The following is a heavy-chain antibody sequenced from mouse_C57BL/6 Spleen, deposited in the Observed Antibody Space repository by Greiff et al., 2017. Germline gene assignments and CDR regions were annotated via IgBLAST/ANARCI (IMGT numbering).Heavy chain of an antibody. CDR2: INYDGSST. Sequence: EVQVVESEGGLVQPGSSMKLSCTASGFTFSDYYMAWVRQVPEKGLEWVANINYDGSSTYYLDSLKSRFIISRDNAKNILYLQMSSLKSEDTATYYCAREGSTTDYYAMDYWGQGTSVTVSA. V-gene: IGHV5-16*01. CDR1: GFTFSDYY. CDR3: AREGSTTDYYAMDY. J-gene: IGHJ4*01. D-gene: IGHD1-1*01.